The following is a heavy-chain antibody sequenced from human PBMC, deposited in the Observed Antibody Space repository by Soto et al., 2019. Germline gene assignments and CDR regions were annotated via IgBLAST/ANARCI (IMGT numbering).Heavy chain of an antibody. J-gene: IGHJ5*02. CDR2: INPNSGGT. Sequence: QVQLVQSGAEVKKPGASVKVSCKASGYTFTGYYMHWVRQAPGQGLEWMGWINPNSGGTNYAQKFQGWVTMTRDTSISTAYMELRRLRSDDTAVYYCARSQLSGFNNWFDPWGQGTLVTVSS. CDR1: GYTFTGYY. CDR3: ARSQLSGFNNWFDP. V-gene: IGHV1-2*04. D-gene: IGHD3-22*01.